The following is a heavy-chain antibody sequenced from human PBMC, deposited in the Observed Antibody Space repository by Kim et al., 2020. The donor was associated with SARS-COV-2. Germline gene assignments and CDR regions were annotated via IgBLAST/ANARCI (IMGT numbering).Heavy chain of an antibody. V-gene: IGHV6-1*01. CDR3: ARAPRPIPSERTWIQPEGMDV. CDR2: TYYRSKWYN. J-gene: IGHJ6*02. CDR1: GDSVSSNSAA. Sequence: SQTLSLTCAISGDSVSSNSAAWNWIRQSPSRGLEWLGRTYYRSKWYNDYAVSVKSRITINPDTSKNQFSLQLNSVTPEDTAVYYCARAPRPIPSERTWIQPEGMDVWGQGTTVTVSS. D-gene: IGHD5-18*01.